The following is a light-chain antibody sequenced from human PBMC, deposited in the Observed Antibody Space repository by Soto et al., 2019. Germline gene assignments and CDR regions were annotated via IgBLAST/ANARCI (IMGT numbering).Light chain of an antibody. CDR2: SAS. Sequence: EIVMTQSPATLSVSPGERATLSCRASQSVSSNLAWHQQKPGQSPRLLVSSASIRATGIPPRFSGSGSGTEFTLTISSLQSEDFAIYDFQQYEHLTFTFGHGNQVEIK. CDR1: QSVSSN. J-gene: IGKJ2*01. V-gene: IGKV3D-15*01. CDR3: QQYEHLTFT.